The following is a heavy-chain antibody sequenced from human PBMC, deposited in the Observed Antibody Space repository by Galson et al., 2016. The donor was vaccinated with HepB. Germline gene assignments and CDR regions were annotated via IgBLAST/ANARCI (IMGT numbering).Heavy chain of an antibody. V-gene: IGHV3-7*03. CDR1: GFTFSNYY. CDR3: ARVRGHYGMDV. J-gene: IGHJ6*02. CDR2: IKQDGSEK. Sequence: SLRLSCAASGFTFSNYYMSWVRQAPGKGLEWVANIKQDGSEKQYVDSVKGRFTISRDNAKNSLYLQMNSLRAEDTAVYYCARVRGHYGMDVWGQGTTVTVSS.